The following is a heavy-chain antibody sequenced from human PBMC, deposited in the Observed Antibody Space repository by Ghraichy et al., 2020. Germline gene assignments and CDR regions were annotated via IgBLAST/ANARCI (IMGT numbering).Heavy chain of an antibody. J-gene: IGHJ4*02. Sequence: GGSLRLSCAASGFTFDDYAMHWVRQAPGKGLEWVSGISWNSGSIGYADSVKGRFTISRDNAKNSLYLQMNSLRAEDTALYYCAKDIGRVRGVNLLDYWGQGTLVTVSS. D-gene: IGHD3-10*01. V-gene: IGHV3-9*01. CDR3: AKDIGRVRGVNLLDY. CDR1: GFTFDDYA. CDR2: ISWNSGSI.